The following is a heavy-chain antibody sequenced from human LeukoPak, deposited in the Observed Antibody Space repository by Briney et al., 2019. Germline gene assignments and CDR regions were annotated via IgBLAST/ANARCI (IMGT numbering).Heavy chain of an antibody. CDR1: GVTFSSYG. V-gene: IGHV3-30*02. CDR3: AKEAPGGYYDSSGCPDY. Sequence: GESLRLSCAASGVTFSSYGMHGVRQAGGKGLGGVACVRYEGTDKYYADSVKGRFTISRDNSKNTLYLQMNSLRAEDTAVYYCAKEAPGGYYDSSGCPDYWGQGTLVTVSS. D-gene: IGHD3-22*01. CDR2: VRYEGTDK. J-gene: IGHJ4*02.